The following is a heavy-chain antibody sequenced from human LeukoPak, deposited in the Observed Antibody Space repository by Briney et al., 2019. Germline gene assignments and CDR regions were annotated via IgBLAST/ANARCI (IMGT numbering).Heavy chain of an antibody. CDR3: ARFFYYGSGSLSRFDN. CDR2: IYYTGST. CDR1: GGSISSNY. D-gene: IGHD3-10*01. V-gene: IGHV4-59*08. J-gene: IGHJ4*02. Sequence: PSETLSLTCTVSGGSISSNYWSWIRQPPGKGLEWIGHIYYTGSTSYNPSLKSRVTMSVDTSKNQFSLKLSSVTAADTAVYFCARFFYYGSGSLSRFDNWGQGTLVTVSS.